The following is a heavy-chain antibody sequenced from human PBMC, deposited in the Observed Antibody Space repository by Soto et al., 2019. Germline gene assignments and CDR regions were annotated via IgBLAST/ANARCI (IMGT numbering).Heavy chain of an antibody. J-gene: IGHJ4*02. CDR2: ISSNGGST. V-gene: IGHV3-64*04. Sequence: GGALRLSCSASGFTFSSYAMHWVRQAPGKGLEYVSAISSNGGSTYYADSVKGRFTISRDNSKNTLYLQMNSLRAEDTAVYYCAETAAYYYDSSGSHYWGQGTLVTVSS. CDR3: AETAAYYYDSSGSHY. D-gene: IGHD3-22*01. CDR1: GFTFSSYA.